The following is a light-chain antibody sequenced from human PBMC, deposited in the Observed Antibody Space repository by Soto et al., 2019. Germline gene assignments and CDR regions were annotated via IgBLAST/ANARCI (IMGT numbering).Light chain of an antibody. J-gene: IGLJ3*02. V-gene: IGLV2-8*01. CDR3: CSYVAGDSWV. CDR2: EVS. CDR1: DSDVGGHSH. Sequence: QSVLTQPPSASGSPGQAVTISCTGSDSDVGGHSHVSWYQQHPGEAPKLMIYEVSKRPSGVPDRFSGSKSGNTASLTVSGLQADDEADYCCCSYVAGDSWVFGGGTKLTVL.